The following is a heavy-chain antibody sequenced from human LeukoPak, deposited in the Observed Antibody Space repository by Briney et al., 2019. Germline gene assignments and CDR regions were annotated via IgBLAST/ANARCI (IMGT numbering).Heavy chain of an antibody. J-gene: IGHJ2*01. CDR1: GFTFTSYS. V-gene: IGHV3-23*01. CDR3: AKVSTIIEAGLRYFDL. CDR2: ISDSGGNS. D-gene: IGHD6-19*01. Sequence: PGGSLRLSCAASGFTFTSYSMNWVRQAPGKGLEWVSSISDSGGNSFYIDSVKGRFTISRDNSKNTLYLQVNSLRAEDTALYYCAKVSTIIEAGLRYFDLWGRGTLVTVSS.